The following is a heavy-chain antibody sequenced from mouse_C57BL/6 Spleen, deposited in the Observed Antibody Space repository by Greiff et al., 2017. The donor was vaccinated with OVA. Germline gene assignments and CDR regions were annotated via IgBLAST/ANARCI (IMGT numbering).Heavy chain of an antibody. CDR2: ISDGGSYT. J-gene: IGHJ1*03. V-gene: IGHV5-4*01. CDR1: GFTFSSYA. Sequence: EVQRVESGGGLVKPGGSLKLSCAASGFTFSSYAMSWVRQTPEKRLEWVATISDGGSYTYYPDNVKGRFTISRDNAKNNQYLQKSQLKSEDTAMYYCARERGANWANWYFDDWGTGTTVTVSS. D-gene: IGHD4-1*01. CDR3: ARERGANWANWYFDD.